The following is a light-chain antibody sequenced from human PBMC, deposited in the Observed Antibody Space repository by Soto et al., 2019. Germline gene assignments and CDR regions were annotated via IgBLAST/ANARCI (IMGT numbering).Light chain of an antibody. CDR2: GNS. V-gene: IGLV1-40*01. CDR1: SSNIGAGYD. J-gene: IGLJ3*02. Sequence: QSVLTQPPSVSGAPGQRVTISCTGSSSNIGAGYDVHWYQQLPGTAPKLLIYGNSNRPSGVPDRFSGSKSGTSASLAITGLQAEDEGDYYCQSYDRSRSGWVFGGGTKLTVL. CDR3: QSYDRSRSGWV.